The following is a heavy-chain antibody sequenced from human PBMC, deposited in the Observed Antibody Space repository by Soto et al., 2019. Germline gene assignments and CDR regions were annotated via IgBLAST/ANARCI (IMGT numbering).Heavy chain of an antibody. V-gene: IGHV3-23*01. J-gene: IGHJ6*02. CDR2: ISGSAGST. CDR1: GFTLSSYA. Sequence: GGSLRLSCAASGFTLSSYAMSWVRQAPGKGLEWLSAISGSAGSTYYADSVKGRFTISRGNSKNTLYLQMNSLRVEDTAVYYCAKGASGSSSLYHYYGMDVWGQGTTVTVSS. CDR3: AKGASGSSSLYHYYGMDV. D-gene: IGHD3-10*01.